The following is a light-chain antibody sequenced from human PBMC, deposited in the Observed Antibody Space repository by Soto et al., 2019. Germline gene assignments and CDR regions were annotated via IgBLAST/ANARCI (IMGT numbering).Light chain of an antibody. Sequence: EIILTQSPATLSVSPGEGGTLSCRASQSVSSSLVLYQQKPGQAPRLLIYGASNRATDIPARFSGSGSGTDFTLTISRLQSEDFAVYYCQQYIEWPYTFGQGTRLEI. CDR3: QQYIEWPYT. V-gene: IGKV3-15*01. CDR1: QSVSSS. CDR2: GAS. J-gene: IGKJ2*01.